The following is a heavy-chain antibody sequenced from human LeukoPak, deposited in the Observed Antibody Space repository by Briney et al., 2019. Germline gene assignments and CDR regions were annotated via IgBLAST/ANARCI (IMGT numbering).Heavy chain of an antibody. Sequence: ASVKVSCKASGYTFTGYYMHWVRQAPGQGLEWMGWINPNSGGTNYAQKFQGRVTMTTDTSTSTAYMELRSLRSDDTAVYYCARLYCTNGVCYPHFDYWGQGTLVTVSS. J-gene: IGHJ4*02. V-gene: IGHV1-2*02. CDR2: INPNSGGT. CDR1: GYTFTGYY. D-gene: IGHD2-8*01. CDR3: ARLYCTNGVCYPHFDY.